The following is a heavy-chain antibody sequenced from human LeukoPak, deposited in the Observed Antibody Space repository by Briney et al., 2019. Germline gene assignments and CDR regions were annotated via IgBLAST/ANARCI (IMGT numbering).Heavy chain of an antibody. CDR1: GGSISSYY. V-gene: IGHV4-4*07. J-gene: IGHJ6*03. Sequence: PSETLSLTCTVSGGSISSYYWSWIRQPAGKGLEWLGRIYTSGSTNYNPSLKSRVTMSVDTSKNQFSLKLSSVTAADTAVYYCARGSQLWFGESIYYYYYMDVWGKGTTVTISS. CDR2: IYTSGST. CDR3: ARGSQLWFGESIYYYYYMDV. D-gene: IGHD3-10*01.